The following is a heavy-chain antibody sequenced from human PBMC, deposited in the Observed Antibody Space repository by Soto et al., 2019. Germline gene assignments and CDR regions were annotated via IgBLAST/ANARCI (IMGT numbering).Heavy chain of an antibody. V-gene: IGHV1-3*01. CDR1: GYTFTSYA. J-gene: IGHJ4*02. CDR3: ARGGYCSSTSCYEFDY. CDR2: INAGNGNT. D-gene: IGHD2-2*01. Sequence: ASVKVSCKASGYTFTSYAMHWVRQAPGQRLEWMGRINAGNGNTKYSQKFQGRVTITRDTSASTAYMELSSLRSEDTAVYYCARGGYCSSTSCYEFDYWGQGTLVTVSS.